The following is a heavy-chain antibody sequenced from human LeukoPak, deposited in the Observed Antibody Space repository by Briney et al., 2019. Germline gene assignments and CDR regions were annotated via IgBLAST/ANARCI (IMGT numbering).Heavy chain of an antibody. CDR1: GFRFSDYT. V-gene: IGHV3-23*01. CDR2: ILGDATA. J-gene: IGHJ4*02. CDR3: AKDRQGDGFYNFDY. Sequence: GGSLRLSCTASGFRFSDYTMNWVRQAPGQGLEWVPVILGDATAYYADSVKGRFTVSRDNSKNTLFLQLNALRAEDTAVYFCAKDRQGDGFYNFDYWGRGPRSSSPQ. D-gene: IGHD5-24*01.